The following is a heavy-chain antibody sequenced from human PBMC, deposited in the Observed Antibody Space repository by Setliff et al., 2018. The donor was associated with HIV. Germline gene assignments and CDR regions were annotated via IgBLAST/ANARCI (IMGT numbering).Heavy chain of an antibody. CDR1: GGSISNSDFY. CDR3: ARGGTSSNWFGP. D-gene: IGHD2-2*01. V-gene: IGHV4-39*07. J-gene: IGHJ5*02. Sequence: PSETLSLTCTVSGGSISNSDFYWGWIRQSPGKGLEWIGSIYYRGATYYNPTLQSRVTISLDTSKNEISLKVTSVTAADTAVYYCARGGTSSNWFGPWGQGTLVTVSS. CDR2: IYYRGAT.